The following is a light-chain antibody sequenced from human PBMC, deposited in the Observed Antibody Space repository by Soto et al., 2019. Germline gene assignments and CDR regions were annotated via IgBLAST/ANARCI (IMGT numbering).Light chain of an antibody. CDR1: QSVSSY. CDR2: EAS. Sequence: DIQMTQSPSPLSASVGDRVDITCRTSQSVSSYLNWYQAKPGKAPKLLIYEASSLESGVPSRFSGSGSGTDFTLTISSLQPEDFASYSCQQSYSTPRTFGQGTKVEIK. V-gene: IGKV1-39*01. J-gene: IGKJ1*01. CDR3: QQSYSTPRT.